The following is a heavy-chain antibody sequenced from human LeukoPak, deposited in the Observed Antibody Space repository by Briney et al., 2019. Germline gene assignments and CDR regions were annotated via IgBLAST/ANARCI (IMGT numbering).Heavy chain of an antibody. CDR3: ARGRGSYMVDDY. D-gene: IGHD1-26*01. CDR1: GYTFTSYY. CDR2: INPSGGST. V-gene: IGHV1-46*01. J-gene: IGHJ4*02. Sequence: ASVKVSCKASGYTFTSYYIHWVRQAPGQGLEWMGIINPSGGSTNYAQKFQGRVTMTRDTSTTTVYMELSSLRSEDTAVYYCARGRGSYMVDDYWGQGTLVTISS.